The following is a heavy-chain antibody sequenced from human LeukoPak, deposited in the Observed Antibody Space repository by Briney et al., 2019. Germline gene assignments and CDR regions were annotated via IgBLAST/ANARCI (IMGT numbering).Heavy chain of an antibody. D-gene: IGHD1-26*01. J-gene: IGHJ3*02. Sequence: GGSLGLSCAASGFTFSSYSMNWVRQAPGKGLEWVSSISSSSSYIYYADSVEGRFTISGDNTRNSLYLQMNSLRAEDTAVYYCARGPVGGATYYDGDASDIWGQGTMVTVSS. CDR1: GFTFSSYS. CDR3: ARGPVGGATYYDGDASDI. CDR2: ISSSSSYI. V-gene: IGHV3-21*01.